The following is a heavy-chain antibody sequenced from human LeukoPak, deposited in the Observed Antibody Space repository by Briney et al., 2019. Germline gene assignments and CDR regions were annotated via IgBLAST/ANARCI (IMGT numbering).Heavy chain of an antibody. CDR2: ISWNSGSI. D-gene: IGHD4-23*01. CDR3: ANYYGGNSQFDY. V-gene: IGHV3-9*01. J-gene: IGHJ4*02. CDR1: GFTFDDYA. Sequence: GRSLRLSCAASGFTFDDYAMHWVRQAPGKGLEWVSGISWNSGSIGYADSVKGRFTISRDNAKNSLYLQMNSLRAEDTAVYYCANYYGGNSQFDYWGQGTLVTVSS.